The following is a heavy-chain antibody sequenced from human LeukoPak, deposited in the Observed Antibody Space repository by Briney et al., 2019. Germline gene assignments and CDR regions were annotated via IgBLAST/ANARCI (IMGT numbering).Heavy chain of an antibody. CDR2: IYTSGST. CDR3: ARAADFWSGSSRWFDP. J-gene: IGHJ5*02. Sequence: PSETLSLTCTVSGGSISSYYWSWIRQPAGKGLEWIGRIYTSGSTNYNPSLKSRVTMSVDTSKNQFSLKLSSVTAADTAVYYCARAADFWSGSSRWFDPWGQGTLVTVSS. D-gene: IGHD3-3*01. CDR1: GGSISSYY. V-gene: IGHV4-4*07.